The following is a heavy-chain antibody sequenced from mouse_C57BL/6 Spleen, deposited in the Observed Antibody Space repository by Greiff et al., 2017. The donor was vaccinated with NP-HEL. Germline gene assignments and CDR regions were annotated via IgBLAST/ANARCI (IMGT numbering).Heavy chain of an antibody. D-gene: IGHD1-1*01. CDR3: ARKPGSRHWYFDV. CDR1: GFTFSDYG. V-gene: IGHV5-15*01. CDR2: ISNLAYSI. J-gene: IGHJ1*03. Sequence: EVKVVESGGGLVQPGGSLKLSCAASGFTFSDYGMAWVRQAPRKGPAWVAFISNLAYSIYYADTVTGRFTISRENAKNTLYLEMSSLRSEDTAMYYCARKPGSRHWYFDVWGTGTTVTVSS.